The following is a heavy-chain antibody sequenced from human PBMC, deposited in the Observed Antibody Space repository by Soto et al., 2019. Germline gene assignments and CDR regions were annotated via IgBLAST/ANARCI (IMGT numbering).Heavy chain of an antibody. CDR1: GCTFTNYW. CDR3: AASIFYYGMDV. Sequence: GESLKISCKGSGCTFTNYWIGWVRQMPGKGLEWMGIIYPGDSDTKYNPSFQGQVTISADKSITTTYLQWSSLKASDTAIYYCAASIFYYGMDVWGQGTTVTLSS. CDR2: IYPGDSDT. V-gene: IGHV5-51*01. J-gene: IGHJ6*02.